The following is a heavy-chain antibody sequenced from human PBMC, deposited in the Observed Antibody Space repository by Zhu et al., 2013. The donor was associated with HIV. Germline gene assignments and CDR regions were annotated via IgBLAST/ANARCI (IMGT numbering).Heavy chain of an antibody. CDR2: IIPIFGTA. D-gene: IGHD3-3*01. CDR1: GGTFSSYG. CDR3: ARGNSLQILRFFQWNV. Sequence: QVQLVQSGAEVKKPGSSVKVSCKASGGTFSSYGISWVRQAPGQGLEWMGGIIPIFGTANYAQKFQGRVTITADKSTSTAYMELSSLTSEDTAVYYXARGNSLQILRFFQWNVWGKGTTVTVSS. V-gene: IGHV1-69*06. J-gene: IGHJ6*04.